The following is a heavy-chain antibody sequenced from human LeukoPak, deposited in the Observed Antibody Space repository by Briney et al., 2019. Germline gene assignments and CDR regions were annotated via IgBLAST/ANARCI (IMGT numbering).Heavy chain of an antibody. CDR1: GYTFTNYG. D-gene: IGHD4-17*01. CDR3: ARDLSLGRHEYGEPFDY. Sequence: ASVKVSCKTSGYTFTNYGISWVRHAPGQGPEWMGWISGYNGSTNYVQKFQGRVTMTTDTSTSTAYMELRNLRSDDTAVYYCARDLSLGRHEYGEPFDYWGQGTLVTVSS. J-gene: IGHJ4*02. CDR2: ISGYNGST. V-gene: IGHV1-18*01.